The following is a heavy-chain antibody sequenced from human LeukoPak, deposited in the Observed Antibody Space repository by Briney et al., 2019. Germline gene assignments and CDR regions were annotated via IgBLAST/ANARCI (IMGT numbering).Heavy chain of an antibody. CDR1: GFTFSSYA. CDR2: ISGSGGST. J-gene: IGHJ4*02. Sequence: HPGRSLRLSCAASGFTFSSYAMSWVRQAPGKGLEWVSAISGSGGSTYYADSVKGRFTISRDNSKNTLYLQMNSLRAEDTAVYYCAKLRNRGSYYGYWGQGTLVTVSS. D-gene: IGHD1-26*01. V-gene: IGHV3-23*01. CDR3: AKLRNRGSYYGY.